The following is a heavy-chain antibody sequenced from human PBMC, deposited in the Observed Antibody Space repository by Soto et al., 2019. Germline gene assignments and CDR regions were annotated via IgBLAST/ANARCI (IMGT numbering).Heavy chain of an antibody. CDR3: ARVRRNDASDYYGMDV. Sequence: SCAASGFSFSSSTMNWVRQAPGKGLEWVSYISSGSTTIYYAESVKGRFTISRDNGKNSLYLQMNSLRDEDTAVYYCARVRRNDASDYYGMDVWGQGTTVTVSS. CDR2: ISSGSTTI. J-gene: IGHJ6*02. CDR1: GFSFSSST. V-gene: IGHV3-48*02. D-gene: IGHD1-1*01.